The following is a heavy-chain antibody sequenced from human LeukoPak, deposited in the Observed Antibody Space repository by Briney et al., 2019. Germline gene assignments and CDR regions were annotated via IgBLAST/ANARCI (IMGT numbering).Heavy chain of an antibody. CDR2: IKEDGSES. J-gene: IGHJ6*02. D-gene: IGHD3-10*01. CDR1: GFIFSTYW. V-gene: IGHV3-7*01. Sequence: GGSLRLSCAASGFIFSTYWMTWVRQAPGKGLEWVANIKEDGSESHYVDSVKGRFTISRDNAKNSLYLQMNSPRAEDTAMYFCAKAGLLWFGESWMDVWGQGTTVTVPS. CDR3: AKAGLLWFGESWMDV.